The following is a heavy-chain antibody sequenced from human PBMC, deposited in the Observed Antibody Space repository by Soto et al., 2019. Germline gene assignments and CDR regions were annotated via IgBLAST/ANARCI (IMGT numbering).Heavy chain of an antibody. D-gene: IGHD3-22*01. V-gene: IGHV4-59*01. CDR1: CGSISSCY. Sequence: PSDTLSLTCTGSCGSISSCYWSGIRQPPGKGLEWIGYIYYSGSTHYNPSLKSRVTISVDTSKNQFSLKLSSVTAADTAVYYCARSGYYDSSGYYFRGFDTWGQGTLVTVS. CDR3: ARSGYYDSSGYYFRGFDT. CDR2: IYYSGST. J-gene: IGHJ5*02.